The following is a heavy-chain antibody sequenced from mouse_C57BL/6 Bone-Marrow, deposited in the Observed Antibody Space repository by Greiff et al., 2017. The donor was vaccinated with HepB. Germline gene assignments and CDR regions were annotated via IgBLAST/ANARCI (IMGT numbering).Heavy chain of an antibody. CDR1: GFNIKDYY. D-gene: IGHD1-1*01. Sequence: EVQLQESGAELVRPGASVKLSCTASGFNIKDYYMHWVKQRPEQGLEWIGRIDPEDGDTEYAPKFQGKATMTADTSSNTAYLQLSSLTSEDTAFYYCTTPLVIITTVVAPDYWGQGTTLTVSS. CDR3: TTPLVIITTVVAPDY. CDR2: IDPEDGDT. V-gene: IGHV14-1*01. J-gene: IGHJ2*01.